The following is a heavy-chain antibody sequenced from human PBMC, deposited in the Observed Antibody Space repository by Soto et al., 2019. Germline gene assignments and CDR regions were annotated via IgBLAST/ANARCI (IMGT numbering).Heavy chain of an antibody. J-gene: IGHJ4*02. CDR3: ARGPSYYDSSGYYFFDY. CDR1: GVSISSGNW. Sequence: PSETLSLTCAVSGVSISSGNWWTWVRQTPQRGLEYIGEIFHDGTANYYPSFERRVAISVDTSKNQFSLKLSSVTAADTAVYYCARGPSYYDSSGYYFFDYWGQGTLVTVSS. V-gene: IGHV4-4*02. D-gene: IGHD3-22*01. CDR2: IFHDGTA.